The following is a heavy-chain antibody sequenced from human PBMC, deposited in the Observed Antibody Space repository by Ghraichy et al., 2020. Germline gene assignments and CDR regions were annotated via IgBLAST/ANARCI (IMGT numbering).Heavy chain of an antibody. V-gene: IGHV3-73*01. Sequence: LSLTCAASGFTFSGSAMHWVRQASGKGLEWVGRIRSKANSYATAYAASGKGRFIISRDDSKNTAYLQMNSLKTEDTAVYYCTRHNERARFFSTDYYYYYGMDVWGQGTTVTVSS. J-gene: IGHJ6*02. CDR3: TRHNERARFFSTDYYYYYGMDV. D-gene: IGHD3-3*01. CDR2: IRSKANSYAT. CDR1: GFTFSGSA.